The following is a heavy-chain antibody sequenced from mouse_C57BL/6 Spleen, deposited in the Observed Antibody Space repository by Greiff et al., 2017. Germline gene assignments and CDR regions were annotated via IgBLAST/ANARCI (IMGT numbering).Heavy chain of an antibody. J-gene: IGHJ2*01. V-gene: IGHV1-81*01. CDR2: IYPRSGNT. CDR3: AREDYGSHFDY. CDR1: GYTFTSYG. Sequence: QVQLQQSGAELARPGASVKLSCKASGYTFTSYGISWVKQRTGQGLEWIGEIYPRSGNTYYNEKFKGKATLTADKSSSTAYMELRSLTSKYSAVDFCAREDYGSHFDYWGKGTTLTVSS. D-gene: IGHD1-1*02.